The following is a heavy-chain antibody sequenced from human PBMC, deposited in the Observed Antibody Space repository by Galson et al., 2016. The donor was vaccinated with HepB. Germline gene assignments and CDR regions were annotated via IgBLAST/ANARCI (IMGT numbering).Heavy chain of an antibody. Sequence: PALVKPTQTLTLTCTFSGFSLSSTGMCVTWIRQPPGKALEWLAYVDWDDDKYYNPSLKSRLTISKDTSKNQVVLRMTNMDPVDTAAYYCARIRVNGGSCNDASDVWGQGTMVTVSS. D-gene: IGHD2-8*01. CDR2: VDWDDDK. V-gene: IGHV2-70*13. CDR3: ARIRVNGGSCNDASDV. J-gene: IGHJ3*01. CDR1: GFSLSSTGMC.